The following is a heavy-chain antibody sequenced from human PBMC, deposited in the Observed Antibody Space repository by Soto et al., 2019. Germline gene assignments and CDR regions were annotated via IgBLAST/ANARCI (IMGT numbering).Heavy chain of an antibody. CDR1: GYTFTRYN. CDR3: ARGIATGQLDP. J-gene: IGHJ5*02. D-gene: IGHD2-15*01. CDR2: INPDNGNT. Sequence: SGAEVKKPGASVKISCQASGYTFTRYNMNWVRQAPGQRLEWMGWINPDNGNTKSSQKFQDRVIITRDTSASTAYMDLSSLRSEDTAVYYCARGIATGQLDPWGQGTLVTVSS. V-gene: IGHV1-3*01.